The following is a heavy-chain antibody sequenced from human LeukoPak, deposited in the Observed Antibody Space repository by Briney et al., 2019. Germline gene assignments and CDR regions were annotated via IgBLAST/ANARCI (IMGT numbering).Heavy chain of an antibody. CDR3: ARMGGVVAADYYYYMDV. Sequence: PSETLSLTCTVSGGSISSYYWSWIRQPPGKGLEWIGYIYYSGSTNYNPSLKSRVTISVDTSKNQFSLKLSSVTAADTAMYYCARMGGVVAADYYYYMDVWGKGTTVTISS. D-gene: IGHD2-15*01. V-gene: IGHV4-59*01. CDR2: IYYSGST. CDR1: GGSISSYY. J-gene: IGHJ6*03.